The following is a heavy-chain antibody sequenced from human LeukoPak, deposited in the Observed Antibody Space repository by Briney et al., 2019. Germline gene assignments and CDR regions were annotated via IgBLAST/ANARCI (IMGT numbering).Heavy chain of an antibody. D-gene: IGHD2-2*01. CDR2: INHSGST. CDR3: ARVVPAAPFDY. J-gene: IGHJ4*02. V-gene: IGHV4-34*01. Sequence: PSETLSLTCAVYGGSFSGYYWSWIRQPPGKGLEWIGEINHSGSTNYNPSLKSRVTISVDTSKNQFSLKLSSVTAADTAVYYCARVVPAAPFDYWGQGTLVTVSS. CDR1: GGSFSGYY.